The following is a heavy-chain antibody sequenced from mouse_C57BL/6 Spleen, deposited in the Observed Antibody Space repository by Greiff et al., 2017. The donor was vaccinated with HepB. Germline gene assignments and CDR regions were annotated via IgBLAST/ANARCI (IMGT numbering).Heavy chain of an antibody. V-gene: IGHV1-19*01. J-gene: IGHJ2*01. Sequence: EVKLMESGPVLVKPGASVKMSCKASGYTFTDYYMNWVKQSHGKSLEWIGVINPYNGGTSYNQKFKGKATLTVDKSSSTAYMELNSLTSEDSAVYYCARLSYGSPFDYWGQGTTLTVSS. CDR1: GYTFTDYY. D-gene: IGHD1-1*01. CDR2: INPYNGGT. CDR3: ARLSYGSPFDY.